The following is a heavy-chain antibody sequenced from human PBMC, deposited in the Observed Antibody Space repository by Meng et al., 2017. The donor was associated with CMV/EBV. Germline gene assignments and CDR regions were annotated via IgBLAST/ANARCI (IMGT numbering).Heavy chain of an antibody. CDR3: AREKGEIVATIYY. D-gene: IGHD5-12*01. CDR1: GGTVISYA. J-gene: IGHJ4*02. CDR2: IIPIVGTA. V-gene: IGHV1-69*01. Sequence: KAAGGTVISYAISWVRQAPGQGLEWMGGIIPIVGTAPYAPKFQGRVTITADESTSTAYMELSSLRSEDTAVYYCAREKGEIVATIYYWGQGTLVTVSS.